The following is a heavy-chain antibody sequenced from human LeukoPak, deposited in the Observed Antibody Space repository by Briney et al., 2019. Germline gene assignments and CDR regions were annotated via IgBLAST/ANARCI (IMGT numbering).Heavy chain of an antibody. D-gene: IGHD3-16*02. CDR3: TTDHYDYVWGSYRPDY. V-gene: IGHV3-30*04. CDR2: ISYDGSNK. CDR1: GFTFSSYA. Sequence: GGSLRLSCAVSGFTFSSYAMHWVRQAPGKGLEWVAVISYDGSNKYYADSVKGRFTISRDNSKNTLYLQMNSLKTEDTAVYYCTTDHYDYVWGSYRPDYWGQGTLVTVSS. J-gene: IGHJ4*02.